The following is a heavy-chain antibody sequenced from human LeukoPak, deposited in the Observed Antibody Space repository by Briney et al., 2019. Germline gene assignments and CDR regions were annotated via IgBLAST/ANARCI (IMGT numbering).Heavy chain of an antibody. D-gene: IGHD2-15*01. V-gene: IGHV1-2*02. CDR3: ARSQDIVVVVAAPPPRPNLFDP. J-gene: IGHJ5*02. Sequence: GASVKVSCKTSGYTFTGYYMHWVRQAPGQGLEWMGWINPNSGGTNYAQKFQGRVTMTRDTSISTAYMELSRLRSDDTAVYYCARSQDIVVVVAAPPPRPNLFDPWGQGTLVTVSS. CDR2: INPNSGGT. CDR1: GYTFTGYY.